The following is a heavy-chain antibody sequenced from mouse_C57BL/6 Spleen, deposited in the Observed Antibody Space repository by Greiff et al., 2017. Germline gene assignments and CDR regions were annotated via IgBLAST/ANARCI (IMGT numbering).Heavy chain of an antibody. CDR2: ISSGGTYT. CDR1: GFTFSSYG. Sequence: EVKVEESGGDLVKPGGSLKLSCAASGFTFSSYGMSWVRQTPDKTLEWVATISSGGTYTYYPDSAKGRFPISRDNAKNTLYLQMSSLKSEDTAMYYCARPDDYDGFAYWGQGTLVTVSA. D-gene: IGHD2-4*01. J-gene: IGHJ3*01. CDR3: ARPDDYDGFAY. V-gene: IGHV5-6*02.